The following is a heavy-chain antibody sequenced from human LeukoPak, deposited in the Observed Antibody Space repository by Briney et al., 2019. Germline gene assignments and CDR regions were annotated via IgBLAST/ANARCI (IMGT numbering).Heavy chain of an antibody. D-gene: IGHD3-10*01. J-gene: IGHJ3*02. V-gene: IGHV4-59*01. CDR3: ARDRRRVSGVGALDI. CDR1: GGSISSYY. Sequence: PSETLSLTCTVSGGSISSYYWSWIRQSPGKGLEWIGYIYYSGATNYNPSLKGRVTMSVDTSKTQFSLKLRSVTAADTAMYYCARDRRRVSGVGALDIWGQGTMVTVSS. CDR2: IYYSGAT.